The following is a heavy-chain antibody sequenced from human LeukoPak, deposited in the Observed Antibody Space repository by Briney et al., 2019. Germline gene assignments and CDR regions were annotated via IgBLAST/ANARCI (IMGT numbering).Heavy chain of an antibody. V-gene: IGHV1-18*01. CDR1: GYTFTSYG. CDR3: ARDPSSIAARPSRFDP. CDR2: ISAYNGNT. J-gene: IGHJ5*02. Sequence: GASVKVSCKASGYTFTSYGISWVRQAPGQGLEWMGWISAYNGNTNYAQKLQGRVTMTTDTSTSTAYMELRSLRSDDTAVYYCARDPSSIAARPSRFDPWGQGTLVTVSS. D-gene: IGHD6-6*01.